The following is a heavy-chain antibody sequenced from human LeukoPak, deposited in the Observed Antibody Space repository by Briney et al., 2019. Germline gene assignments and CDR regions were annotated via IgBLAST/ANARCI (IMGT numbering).Heavy chain of an antibody. CDR3: ARDERNWDAFDI. CDR2: ISYDGTNK. V-gene: IGHV3-30-3*01. CDR1: GFTFSTYA. D-gene: IGHD1-1*01. J-gene: IGHJ3*02. Sequence: GRSLRLSCTASGFTFSTYAMHWVRQAPGKGLEWVAVISYDGTNKYYADSMKGRFTISRDNSKNTLYLQMNSLRAEDTAVYYCARDERNWDAFDIWGQGTMVTVSS.